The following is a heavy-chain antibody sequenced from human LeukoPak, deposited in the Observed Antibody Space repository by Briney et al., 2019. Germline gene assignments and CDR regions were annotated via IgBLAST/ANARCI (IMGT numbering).Heavy chain of an antibody. CDR2: INHSGST. Sequence: SETLSLTCAVYGGSFSGYYWSWIRQPPGKGLEWIGEINHSGSTNYNPSLKSRVTISVDTSKNQFSLKLRSVTAADTAVYYCARATGYYYGSGSYYNKRVYYFDYWGQGTLVTVSS. V-gene: IGHV4-34*01. J-gene: IGHJ4*02. CDR1: GGSFSGYY. CDR3: ARATGYYYGSGSYYNKRVYYFDY. D-gene: IGHD3-10*01.